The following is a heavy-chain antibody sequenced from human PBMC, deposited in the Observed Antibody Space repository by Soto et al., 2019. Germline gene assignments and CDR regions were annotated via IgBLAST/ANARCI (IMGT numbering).Heavy chain of an antibody. J-gene: IGHJ5*02. CDR3: ARERRGGYWFDP. CDR1: GGSISSSDYY. Sequence: SETLSLTCTVSGGSISSSDYYWSWIRQPPGRGLVWIGYIYYSGTTYSNPSLKSRVTISVDTSKNQFSLELSSVTAADTAVYYCARERRGGYWFDPWGQGTLVTVSS. CDR2: IYYSGTT. V-gene: IGHV4-30-4*01.